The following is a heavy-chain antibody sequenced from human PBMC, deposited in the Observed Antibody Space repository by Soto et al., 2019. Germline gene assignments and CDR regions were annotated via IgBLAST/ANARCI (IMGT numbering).Heavy chain of an antibody. Sequence: QAHLVQSGAEVMQPGASVKISCTPSGFTFTHYAFHWVRQAPGQGLEWMGWINGGNGDTKYTQHFQNRVAFTRDTSAGTVYRQVSGPTCEDRAVYYCARDVTGGACSGGSCYFVPFDVWGEGTMVAVAS. J-gene: IGHJ3*01. CDR2: INGGNGDT. CDR1: GFTFTHYA. D-gene: IGHD2-15*01. CDR3: ARDVTGGACSGGSCYFVPFDV. V-gene: IGHV1-3*01.